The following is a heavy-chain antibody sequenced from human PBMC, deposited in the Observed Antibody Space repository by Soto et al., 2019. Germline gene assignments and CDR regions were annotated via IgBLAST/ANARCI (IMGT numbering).Heavy chain of an antibody. D-gene: IGHD2-2*01. V-gene: IGHV3-9*01. J-gene: IGHJ5*02. Sequence: GGSLRLSCAASGFTFDDYAMHWVRQAPGKGLEWVSGISWNSGSIGYADSVKGRFTISRDNAKNSLYLQMNSLRAEDTALYYCAKAVVPAAAGEENWFDPWGQGTLVTVSS. CDR1: GFTFDDYA. CDR2: ISWNSGSI. CDR3: AKAVVPAAAGEENWFDP.